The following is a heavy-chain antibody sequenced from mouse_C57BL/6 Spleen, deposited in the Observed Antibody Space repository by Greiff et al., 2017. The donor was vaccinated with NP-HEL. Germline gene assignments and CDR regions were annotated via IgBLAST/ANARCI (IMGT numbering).Heavy chain of an antibody. J-gene: IGHJ3*01. CDR2: IWTGGGT. CDR1: GFSLTSYA. V-gene: IGHV2-9-1*01. Sequence: VQLVESGPGLVAPSQSLSITCTVSGFSLTSYAISWVRQPPGKGLEWLGVIWTGGGTNYNSALKSRLSISKDNSKSQVFLKMNSLQTDDTARYYCARNSDSSGYVGFAYWGQGTLVTVSA. D-gene: IGHD3-2*02. CDR3: ARNSDSSGYVGFAY.